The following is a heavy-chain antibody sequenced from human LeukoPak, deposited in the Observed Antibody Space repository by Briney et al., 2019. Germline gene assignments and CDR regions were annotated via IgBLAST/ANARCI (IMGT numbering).Heavy chain of an antibody. Sequence: GASVKVSCKASGYTFTGYYMHWVRQAPGQGLEWMGWINPNSGGTNYAQKFQGRVTMTRDTSISTAYMELSRLRSDDTAVYYCARGLGYSSGWYYYYYGMDVWGQGTTVTVSS. J-gene: IGHJ6*02. CDR2: INPNSGGT. V-gene: IGHV1-2*02. CDR3: ARGLGYSSGWYYYYYGMDV. D-gene: IGHD6-19*01. CDR1: GYTFTGYY.